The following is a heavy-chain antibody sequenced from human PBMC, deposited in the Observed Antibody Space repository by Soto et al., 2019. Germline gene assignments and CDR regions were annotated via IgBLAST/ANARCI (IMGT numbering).Heavy chain of an antibody. D-gene: IGHD6-6*01. CDR3: ARARGSSSVAFYYYYYMEV. V-gene: IGHV3-21*01. J-gene: IGHJ6*03. Sequence: GGSLRLSCAASGFTFSSYSMNWVRQAPGKGLEWVSSISSSSSYIYYADSVKGRFTISRDNAKNSLYLQMNSLRAEDTAVYYCARARGSSSVAFYYYYYMEVWGKGTMVTVSS. CDR2: ISSSSSYI. CDR1: GFTFSSYS.